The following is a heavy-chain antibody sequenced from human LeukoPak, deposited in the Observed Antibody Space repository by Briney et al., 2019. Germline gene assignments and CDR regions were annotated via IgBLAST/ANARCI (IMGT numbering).Heavy chain of an antibody. J-gene: IGHJ4*02. CDR3: ARGPPRDFGTRAFYYTY. CDR1: GGSFSDYY. Sequence: SETLCLSCAIYGGSFSDYYWSWIRQPPGKGLEWIGEINHSGSTNYNPSLTSRVTMSVDTSKNRFSLKLSSVTAADTAVYYCARGPPRDFGTRAFYYTYWGQRTRVTVSS. CDR2: INHSGST. D-gene: IGHD4/OR15-4a*01. V-gene: IGHV4-34*01.